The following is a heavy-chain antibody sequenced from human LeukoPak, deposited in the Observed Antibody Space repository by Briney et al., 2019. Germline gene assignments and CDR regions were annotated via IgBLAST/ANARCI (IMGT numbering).Heavy chain of an antibody. CDR3: ARVQEWLTYYFDY. V-gene: IGHV3-30*04. J-gene: IGHJ4*02. D-gene: IGHD6-19*01. CDR2: ISYAGSNK. Sequence: GGSLRLSCAASGFTFSSYAMHWLRQAPGKALEWVAVISYAGSNKYYADSVKRRFTISRDNSKNTLYLQMNSLRAEDTAVYYCARVQEWLTYYFDYWGQGTLVTVSS. CDR1: GFTFSSYA.